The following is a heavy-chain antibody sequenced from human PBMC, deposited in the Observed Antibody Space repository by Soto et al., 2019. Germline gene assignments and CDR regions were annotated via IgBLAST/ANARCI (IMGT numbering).Heavy chain of an antibody. CDR2: IYYSGST. D-gene: IGHD4-17*01. CDR3: ARDMGDYDPDAFDI. Sequence: SETLSLTCTFSGGSISSGGYYSSWIRQHPGKGLEWIGYIYYSGSTNYNPSLKSRVTISVDTSKNQFSLKLSSVTAADTAVYYCARDMGDYDPDAFDIWGQGTMVTVSS. J-gene: IGHJ3*02. CDR1: GGSISSGGYY. V-gene: IGHV4-31*03.